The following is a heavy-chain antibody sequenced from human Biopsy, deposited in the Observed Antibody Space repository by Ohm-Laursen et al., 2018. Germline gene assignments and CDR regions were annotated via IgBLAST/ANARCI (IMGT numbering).Heavy chain of an antibody. V-gene: IGHV4-4*07. CDR1: GGSISSYY. Sequence: SDTLSLTCTVSGGSISSYYWSWIRQAAGQGLEWIGRIYPGGGTISNPSLKSRVTMSVDTSKNHFSLNLNSVTAADTAVYYCAGIVLGPTNDAFDIWGQGTMVTVSS. CDR3: AGIVLGPTNDAFDI. CDR2: IYPGGGT. J-gene: IGHJ3*02. D-gene: IGHD1-26*01.